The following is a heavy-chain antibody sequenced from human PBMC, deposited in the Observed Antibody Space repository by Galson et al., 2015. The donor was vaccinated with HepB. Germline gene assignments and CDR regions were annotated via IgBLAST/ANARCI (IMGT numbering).Heavy chain of an antibody. CDR3: AHANTNWNYEGGFDY. J-gene: IGHJ4*02. Sequence: PALVKPTQTLTLTCTFSGFSLSTSGVGVGWIRQPPGKALEWLALIYWDDDKRYSPSLKSRLTITKDTSKNQVVLTMTNMDPVDTATYYCAHANTNWNYEGGFDYWGQGTLVTVSS. D-gene: IGHD1-7*01. CDR2: IYWDDDK. CDR1: GFSLSTSGVG. V-gene: IGHV2-5*02.